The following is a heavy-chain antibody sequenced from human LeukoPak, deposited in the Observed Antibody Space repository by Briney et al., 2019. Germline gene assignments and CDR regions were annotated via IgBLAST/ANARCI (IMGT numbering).Heavy chain of an antibody. CDR2: IYYSGST. D-gene: IGHD4-17*01. CDR3: AKLFGDYGDYG. V-gene: IGHV4-39*01. Sequence: PSETLSHTCTVSGGSITRSTSYWGWIRQPPGKGLEWIGSIYYSGSTYYNPSLKSRVTISVDTSKNQFSLKLSSVTAADTAVYYCAKLFGDYGDYGWGQGTLVTVSS. CDR1: GGSITRSTSY. J-gene: IGHJ4*02.